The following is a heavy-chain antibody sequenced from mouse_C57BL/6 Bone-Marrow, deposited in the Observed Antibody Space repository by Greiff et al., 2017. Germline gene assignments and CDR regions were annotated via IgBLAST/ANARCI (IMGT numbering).Heavy chain of an antibody. CDR3: AKRGTTVVGGYWYFDV. CDR2: FYPGNGSI. CDR1: GYTFTEYT. J-gene: IGHJ1*03. D-gene: IGHD1-1*01. V-gene: IGHV1-62-2*01. Sequence: QVQLQQSGAELVKPGASVKLSCKASGYTFTEYTINWVKQRSGKGLEWIGGFYPGNGSIRYNEKFKDKATLTADKSSSTVYMELSRLTSEDSAVYFGAKRGTTVVGGYWYFDVWGTGTTVTVSS.